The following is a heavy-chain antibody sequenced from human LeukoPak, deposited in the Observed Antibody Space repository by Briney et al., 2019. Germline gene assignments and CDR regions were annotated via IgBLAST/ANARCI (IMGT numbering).Heavy chain of an antibody. Sequence: SETLSLTCTVSGGSISSYYWSWIRQPPGKGLEWIGYIYYSGSTNYNPSLKSRVTISVDTSKNQFSLKLSSVTAADTAVYYCARHCPSIAAAGTHRYYYYYMDVWGKGTTVTVSS. CDR2: IYYSGST. J-gene: IGHJ6*03. CDR1: GGSISSYY. CDR3: ARHCPSIAAAGTHRYYYYYMDV. V-gene: IGHV4-59*08. D-gene: IGHD6-13*01.